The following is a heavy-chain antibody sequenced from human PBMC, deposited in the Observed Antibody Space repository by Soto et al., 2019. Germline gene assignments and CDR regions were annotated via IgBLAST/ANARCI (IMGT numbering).Heavy chain of an antibody. CDR3: ARARVEVLEWLLPGGHEGHYFDY. D-gene: IGHD3-3*01. V-gene: IGHV4-31*03. CDR2: IYYSGST. CDR1: GGSISSGGYY. Sequence: PSETLSLTCTVSGGSISSGGYYWSWIRQHPGKGLEWIGYIYYSGSTYYNPSLKSRVTISVDTSKNQFSLKLSSVTAAGTAVYYCARARVEVLEWLLPGGHEGHYFDYWGQGTLVTVSS. J-gene: IGHJ4*02.